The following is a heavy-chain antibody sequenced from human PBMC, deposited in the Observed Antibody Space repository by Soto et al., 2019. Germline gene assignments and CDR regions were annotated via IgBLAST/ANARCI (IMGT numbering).Heavy chain of an antibody. V-gene: IGHV1-18*01. CDR2: ISAYNGNT. CDR3: ARVPLLGYYYMDV. CDR1: GYSLTIDG. J-gene: IGHJ6*03. Sequence: ASLKLACKASGYSLTIDGSSWGRQAPGQGLEWMGWISAYNGNTNYAQKLQGRVTMTTDTSTSTAYMELRSLRSDDTAVYYCARVPLLGYYYMDVWGKGTTVTVSS. D-gene: IGHD3-16*01.